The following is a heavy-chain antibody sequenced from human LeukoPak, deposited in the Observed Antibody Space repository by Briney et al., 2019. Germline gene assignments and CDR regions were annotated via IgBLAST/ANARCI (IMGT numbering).Heavy chain of an antibody. CDR2: INPSGGST. J-gene: IGHJ1*01. Sequence: ASVKVSCKASGYTFTSYYMHWVRQAPGQGLEWMGIINPSGGSTSYAQKFQGRVTMTRDTSTSTVYMELSSLRSEDTAVYYCARDPYASEYCSSTSCYIGYFQHWGQGTLVTVSS. CDR1: GYTFTSYY. CDR3: ARDPYASEYCSSTSCYIGYFQH. D-gene: IGHD2-2*01. V-gene: IGHV1-46*01.